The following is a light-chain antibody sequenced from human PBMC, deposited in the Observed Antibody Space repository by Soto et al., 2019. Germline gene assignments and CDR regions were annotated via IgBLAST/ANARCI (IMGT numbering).Light chain of an antibody. V-gene: IGLV2-8*01. J-gene: IGLJ2*01. CDR3: SSYAGSSVPVA. Sequence: QSALTQPPSASGSPGQSVTISCTGASSDVGGYNFVSWYQQHPGKAPKLMIYDVTKRPSGVPDRFSGSKSGNTASLTVSRLQADDEADYYCSSYAGSSVPVAFGGGTQLTVL. CDR2: DVT. CDR1: SSDVGGYNF.